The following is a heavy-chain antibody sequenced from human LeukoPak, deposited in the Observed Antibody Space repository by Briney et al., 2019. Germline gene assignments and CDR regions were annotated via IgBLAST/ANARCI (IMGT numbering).Heavy chain of an antibody. Sequence: PGGSLRLSCAASGFSVSDYHMEWVRQAPGKGLEWVGRTRNKVNSDTKEYAASVIGRFTISRDDSKNALFLQMNSLKIEDTAAYYCSRIEWGLPPARGQGTQVTVSS. CDR2: TRNKVNSDTK. CDR3: SRIEWGLPPA. J-gene: IGHJ4*02. D-gene: IGHD1-26*01. V-gene: IGHV3-72*01. CDR1: GFSVSDYH.